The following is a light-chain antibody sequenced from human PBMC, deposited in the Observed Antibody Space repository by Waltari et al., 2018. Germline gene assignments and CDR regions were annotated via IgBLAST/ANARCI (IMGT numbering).Light chain of an antibody. CDR1: SGSVSTSNY. J-gene: IGLJ3*02. Sequence: QTVVTQEPPFSVSPGGTVTLTCGLSSGSVSTSNYPSWYQQTPGQPPRTLVSNTNPCSSGVPVRFSGSFLGKKAALTSTGAQADDESDYYCVLYMGSGIWMFGGGTKLTVL. CDR2: NTN. V-gene: IGLV8-61*01. CDR3: VLYMGSGIWM.